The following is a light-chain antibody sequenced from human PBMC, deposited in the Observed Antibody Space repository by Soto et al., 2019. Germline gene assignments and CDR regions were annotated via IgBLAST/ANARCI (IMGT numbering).Light chain of an antibody. CDR2: GVS. J-gene: IGKJ4*01. V-gene: IGKV3-20*01. CDR3: QQYGSSPT. CDR1: QSVSSSY. Sequence: EIVLTQSPGTLSLSPVARATVSCRASQSVSSSYLAWYQQKLGQAPRLLIYGVSSRATGIPDRFSGSGSGTDFTLTISGLEPEDFAVYYCQQYGSSPTFGGGTKVDI.